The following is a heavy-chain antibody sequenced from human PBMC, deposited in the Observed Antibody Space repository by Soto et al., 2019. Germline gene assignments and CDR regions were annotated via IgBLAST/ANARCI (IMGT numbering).Heavy chain of an antibody. D-gene: IGHD3-10*01. CDR2: ISAYNGNT. CDR1: GGTFSSYT. V-gene: IGHV1-18*01. J-gene: IGHJ4*02. Sequence: ASVKVSYKASGGTFSSYTISWVRQAPGQGLEWMGWISAYNGNTNYAQKLQGRVTMTTDTSTSTAYMELRSLRSDDTAVYYCARDPYGSVFDYWGQGTLVTAPQ. CDR3: ARDPYGSVFDY.